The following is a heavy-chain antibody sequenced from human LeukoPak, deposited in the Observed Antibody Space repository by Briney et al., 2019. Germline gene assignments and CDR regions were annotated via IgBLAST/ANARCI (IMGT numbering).Heavy chain of an antibody. CDR1: GFTFSSYG. Sequence: PGGSLRLSCAASGFTFSSYGMHWVRQAPGKGLEWVGRIKSKTDGGTTDYAAPVKGRFTISRDDSKNTLYLQMNSLKTEDTAVYYCTTDQWERLLWFGELLNPLKSPAYWGQGTLVTVSS. V-gene: IGHV3-15*01. D-gene: IGHD3-10*01. CDR3: TTDQWERLLWFGELLNPLKSPAY. CDR2: IKSKTDGGTT. J-gene: IGHJ4*02.